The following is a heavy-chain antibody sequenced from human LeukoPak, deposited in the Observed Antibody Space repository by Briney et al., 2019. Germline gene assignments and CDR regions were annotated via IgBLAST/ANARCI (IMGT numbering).Heavy chain of an antibody. V-gene: IGHV3-23*01. J-gene: IGHJ5*02. CDR1: GFTFSSYA. D-gene: IGHD1-26*01. CDR2: VSGSGGST. Sequence: GGSLRLSCAASGFTFSSYAMHWVRQAPGKGLEWVSAVSGSGGSTYYADSVKGRFTISRDNAKNSLYLQMNSLRDEDTAVYYCARDLVGATASWGQGTLVTVSS. CDR3: ARDLVGATAS.